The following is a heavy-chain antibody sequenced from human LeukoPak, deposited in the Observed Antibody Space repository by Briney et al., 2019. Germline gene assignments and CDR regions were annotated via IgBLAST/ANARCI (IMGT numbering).Heavy chain of an antibody. CDR2: LNGDGTTT. D-gene: IGHD6-13*01. J-gene: IGHJ3*02. CDR1: GFTFSSYS. CDR3: AILVSSRYTRDSFDI. Sequence: PGGSLRLSCAASGFTFSSYSMNWVRQAPGKGLVWVSRLNGDGTTTTYADSVKGRFTISRDNAKNTLYLQMNSLRAEDTAVYYCAILVSSRYTRDSFDIWGQGTMVTVSS. V-gene: IGHV3-74*01.